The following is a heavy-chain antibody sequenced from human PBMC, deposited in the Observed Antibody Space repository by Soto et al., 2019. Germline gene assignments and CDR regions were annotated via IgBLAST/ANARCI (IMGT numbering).Heavy chain of an antibody. CDR2: ISAYNGNT. J-gene: IGHJ6*02. Sequence: QVQLVQSGAEVKKPGASVKVSCKASGYAFTSYGISWVLQAPGQGFEWMGWISAYNGNTNYAQKLQGRVTMTTDTSTSTAYMDLRSLRSDDTAVYYCAREPVGTMILVVSYGMDVWGQGTTVTVSS. V-gene: IGHV1-18*01. D-gene: IGHD3-22*01. CDR3: AREPVGTMILVVSYGMDV. CDR1: GYAFTSYG.